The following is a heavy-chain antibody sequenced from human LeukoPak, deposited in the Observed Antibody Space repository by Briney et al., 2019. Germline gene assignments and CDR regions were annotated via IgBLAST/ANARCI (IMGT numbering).Heavy chain of an antibody. D-gene: IGHD2-2*02. Sequence: GESLKISCKGSGYSFTSSWIGWVRKMPGKGLEWMGIIYLGDSDTRYSPSFQGQVTISADKSISTAYLQWSSLKASDTAMYYCARLTCSSTSCYRSPLWFDPWGQGTLVTVSS. CDR1: GYSFTSSW. V-gene: IGHV5-51*01. CDR3: ARLTCSSTSCYRSPLWFDP. CDR2: IYLGDSDT. J-gene: IGHJ5*02.